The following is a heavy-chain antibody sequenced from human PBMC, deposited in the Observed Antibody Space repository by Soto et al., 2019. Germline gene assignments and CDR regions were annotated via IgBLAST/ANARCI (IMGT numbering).Heavy chain of an antibody. Sequence: SETLSLTCTVSGGSISSSSYYWGWIRQPPGKGLEWIGSIYYSGSTYYNPSLKSRVTISVDTSKNQFSLKLSSVTAADTAVYYCARQGGAVAGTWKIDYWGQGTLVTVSS. CDR3: ARQGGAVAGTWKIDY. CDR2: IYYSGST. V-gene: IGHV4-39*01. CDR1: GGSISSSSYY. J-gene: IGHJ4*02. D-gene: IGHD6-19*01.